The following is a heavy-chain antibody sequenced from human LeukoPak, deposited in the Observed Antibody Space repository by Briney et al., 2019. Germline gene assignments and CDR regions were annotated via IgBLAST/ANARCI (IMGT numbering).Heavy chain of an antibody. CDR1: GGTFSSYA. Sequence: ASVKVSCKASGGTFSSYAISWVRQAPGQGLEWMGGIIPIFGTANYAQKFQGRVTITADESTSTAYMGLSSLRSEDTAVYYCARVGITMVRGVSPGYYFDYWGQGTLVTVSS. CDR3: ARVGITMVRGVSPGYYFDY. J-gene: IGHJ4*02. CDR2: IIPIFGTA. V-gene: IGHV1-69*13. D-gene: IGHD3-10*01.